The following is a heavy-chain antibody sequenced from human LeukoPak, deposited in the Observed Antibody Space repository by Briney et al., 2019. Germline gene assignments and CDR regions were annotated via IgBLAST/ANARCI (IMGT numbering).Heavy chain of an antibody. CDR3: ARRSVTRWYYSD. CDR1: GGSISGYS. J-gene: IGHJ4*02. Sequence: SETLSLTCTVSGGSISGYSWSWIRQPPGKGLEWIGYIYLTGSTNYNPSTNYNPSLTSRVTVSVDTSKNLFSLKLDPVTAADTAVYFCARRSVTRWYYSDWGQGNLVTVSS. V-gene: IGHV4-4*09. D-gene: IGHD3-10*01. CDR2: IYLTG.